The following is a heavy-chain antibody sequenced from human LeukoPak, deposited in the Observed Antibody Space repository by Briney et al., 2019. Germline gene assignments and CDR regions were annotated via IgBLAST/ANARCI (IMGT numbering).Heavy chain of an antibody. CDR3: AREGYDSSGYYGFSDY. CDR1: GGSISSSSYY. V-gene: IGHV4-39*07. Sequence: PSETLSLTCTVSGGSISSSSYYWGWIRQPPGKGLEWIGSIYYSGSTYYNPSLKSRVTISVDTSKNQFSLKLSSVTAADTAVYYCAREGYDSSGYYGFSDYWGQGTLVTVSS. J-gene: IGHJ4*02. D-gene: IGHD3-22*01. CDR2: IYYSGST.